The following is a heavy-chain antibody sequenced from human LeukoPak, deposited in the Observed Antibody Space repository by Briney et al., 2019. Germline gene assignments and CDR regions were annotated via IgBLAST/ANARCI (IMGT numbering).Heavy chain of an antibody. CDR3: ARQRRYDYYMDV. D-gene: IGHD3-9*01. CDR2: IYYSGTT. Sequence: PSETLSLTCTVSGDSISSGNYYWGWIRQPPGKGPEWIGSIYYSGTTYHNPSLKSRVTISVDTSRKQFSLKVSSVTDADTAVYYCARQRRYDYYMDVWGKGTTVTVSS. CDR1: GDSISSGNYY. J-gene: IGHJ6*03. V-gene: IGHV4-39*01.